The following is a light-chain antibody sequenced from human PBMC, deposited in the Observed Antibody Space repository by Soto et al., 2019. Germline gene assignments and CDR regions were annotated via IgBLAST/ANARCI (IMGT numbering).Light chain of an antibody. CDR2: AAS. Sequence: AIQMTQSPSSLSASVGDSVTITCRASQGVSDDVGWYLQKPGKAPKFLMFAASSLQSGVPSRFGGVGSGTDFTLPIASLQPEDFGIYYCLPQYDFPWTFGQGTRVEI. CDR3: LPQYDFPWT. V-gene: IGKV1-6*01. J-gene: IGKJ1*01. CDR1: QGVSDD.